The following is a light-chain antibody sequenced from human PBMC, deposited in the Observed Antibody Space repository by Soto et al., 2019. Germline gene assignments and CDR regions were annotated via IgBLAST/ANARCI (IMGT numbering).Light chain of an antibody. V-gene: IGLV2-14*01. J-gene: IGLJ3*02. CDR3: SSYTGTTTV. CDR2: EVS. CDR1: SSDIGSYNY. Sequence: QSVLTQPASVSGSPGQSITISCTGASSDIGSYNYVSWYQQHLGKAPKLTIYEVSNRPSGVSNRLSGTKSGNTASLTISGLQTEDEAYYYCSSYTGTTTVFGGGTKVTVL.